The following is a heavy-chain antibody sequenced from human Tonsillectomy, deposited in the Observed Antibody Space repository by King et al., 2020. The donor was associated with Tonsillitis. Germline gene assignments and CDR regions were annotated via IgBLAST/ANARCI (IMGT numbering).Heavy chain of an antibody. CDR2: INTNTGNP. Sequence: QLVQSGSELKKPGASVKVSCKASGYTFTSYALNWVRQAPGQGLEWMGWINTNTGNPTYAQGFTGRFVFSLDTSVSTAYVQISSLKADDTAVYYCARAYIPYSRGWYTALDYWGQGTLVTVSS. V-gene: IGHV7-4-1*02. CDR1: GYTFTSYA. CDR3: ARAYIPYSRGWYTALDY. D-gene: IGHD6-19*01. J-gene: IGHJ4*02.